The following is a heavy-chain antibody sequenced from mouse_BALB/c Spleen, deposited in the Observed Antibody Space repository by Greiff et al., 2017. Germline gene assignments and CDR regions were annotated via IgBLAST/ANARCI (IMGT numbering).Heavy chain of an antibody. CDR3: ARGGITTVYYAMDY. CDR2: ISNGGGST. D-gene: IGHD2-4*01. V-gene: IGHV5-12-2*01. J-gene: IGHJ4*01. Sequence: EVQLVESGGGLVQPGGSLKLSCAASGFTFSSYTMSWVRQTPEKRLEWVAYISNGGGSTYYPDTVKGRFTISRDNAKNTLYLQMSSLKSEDTAMYYCARGGITTVYYAMDYWGQGTSVTVSS. CDR1: GFTFSSYT.